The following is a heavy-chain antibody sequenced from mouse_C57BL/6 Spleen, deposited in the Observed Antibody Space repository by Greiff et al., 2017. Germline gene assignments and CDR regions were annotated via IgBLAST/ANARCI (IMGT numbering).Heavy chain of an antibody. Sequence: QVQLKESGAELVRPGASVKLSCKASGYTFTDYYINWVKQRPGQGLEWIARIYPGSGNTYYNEKFKGKATLTAEKSSSTAYMQLSSLTSEDSAVYFCARGNDGPYGDYFDYWGQGTTLTVSS. D-gene: IGHD2-3*01. V-gene: IGHV1-76*01. CDR3: ARGNDGPYGDYFDY. CDR2: IYPGSGNT. CDR1: GYTFTDYY. J-gene: IGHJ2*01.